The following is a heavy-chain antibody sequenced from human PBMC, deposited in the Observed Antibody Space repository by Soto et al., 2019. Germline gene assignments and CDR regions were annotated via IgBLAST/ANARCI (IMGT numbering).Heavy chain of an antibody. V-gene: IGHV3-48*03. CDR2: ISPSGSPI. CDR1: GFTFSSYE. Sequence: SGGSLRLSCAASGFTFSSYEMNWVRQAPGKGLEWVSYISPSGSPIYYADSVKGRFTISRDNAKNSLYLQMNSLRAEDTAVYYCARPYDFWSGYHAFEIWGQGTMVTVSS. CDR3: ARPYDFWSGYHAFEI. J-gene: IGHJ3*02. D-gene: IGHD3-3*01.